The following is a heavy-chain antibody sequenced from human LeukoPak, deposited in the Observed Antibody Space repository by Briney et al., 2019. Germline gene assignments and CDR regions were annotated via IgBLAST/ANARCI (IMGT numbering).Heavy chain of an antibody. V-gene: IGHV3-21*01. D-gene: IGHD3-3*01. CDR1: GFTVNSYS. CDR2: ISSSSSYI. J-gene: IGHJ4*02. Sequence: GSLRLSCAASGFTVNSYSMNWVRQAPGKGLELVPSISSSSSYIYYADSVKGRFTISRDNAKNSLYLQMNSLRAEDTAVYYCARVGSDFWSGYHFDYWGQGTLVTVSS. CDR3: ARVGSDFWSGYHFDY.